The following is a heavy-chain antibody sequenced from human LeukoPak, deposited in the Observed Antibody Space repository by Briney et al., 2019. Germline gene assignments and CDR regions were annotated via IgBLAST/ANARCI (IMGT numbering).Heavy chain of an antibody. CDR2: INSDGSST. CDR1: GFTFSSYW. D-gene: IGHD5-24*01. CDR3: AKDDGWVQYAN. J-gene: IGHJ4*02. Sequence: GGSLRLSCAASGFTFSSYWMHWVRQAPGKGLVWVSRINSDGSSTSHADSVKGRFTISRDNAKNTLYLQMSSLRAEDTAVYYCAKDDGWVQYANWGQGTLVTVSS. V-gene: IGHV3-74*01.